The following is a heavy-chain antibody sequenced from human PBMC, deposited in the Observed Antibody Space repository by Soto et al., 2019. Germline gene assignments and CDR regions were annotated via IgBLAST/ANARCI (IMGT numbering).Heavy chain of an antibody. CDR1: GGSISSGGYY. D-gene: IGHD3-22*01. Sequence: PSATLSLTCTVSGGSISSGGYYRSWIRHHPGKGLEWIGYIYYSGSTYYNPSLKSRVTISVDTSKNQFSLKLSSVTAADTAVYYCARAYSSGNKEAFDIWGQGTMVTVSS. CDR2: IYYSGST. CDR3: ARAYSSGNKEAFDI. J-gene: IGHJ3*02. V-gene: IGHV4-31*03.